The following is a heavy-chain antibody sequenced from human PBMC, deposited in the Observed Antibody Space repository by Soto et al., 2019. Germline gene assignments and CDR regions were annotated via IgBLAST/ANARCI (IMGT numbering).Heavy chain of an antibody. CDR3: ARDVAAADY. J-gene: IGHJ4*02. D-gene: IGHD6-13*01. CDR1: GYTFTSYA. V-gene: IGHV1-3*05. CDR2: SNAGNGNT. Sequence: QVQLVQSGADEKKPGASVKVSCKDSGYTFTSYAMHWVCQAPGQRLEWMGWSNAGNGNTKYSQKLQGRVTITRDSSGSTAYMELSRLRSEDTAVDYCARDVAAADYWGQGTLVTVSS.